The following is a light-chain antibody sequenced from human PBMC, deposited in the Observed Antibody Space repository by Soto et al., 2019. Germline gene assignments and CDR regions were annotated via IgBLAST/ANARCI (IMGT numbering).Light chain of an antibody. CDR3: SSYTSSSTFYV. CDR1: SSDVGGYNY. Sequence: QSALTQPASVSGSPGQSITISCTGTSSDVGGYNYVSWYQQHPGKAPKLMIYDVSNRPSGVSNHFSGSKSGNTASLTISGLQAEDEADYYSSSYTSSSTFYVFGTGTKVTVL. CDR2: DVS. J-gene: IGLJ1*01. V-gene: IGLV2-14*01.